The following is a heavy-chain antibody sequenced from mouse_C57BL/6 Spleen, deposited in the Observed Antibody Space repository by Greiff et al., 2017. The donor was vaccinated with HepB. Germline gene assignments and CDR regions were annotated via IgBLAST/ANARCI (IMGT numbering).Heavy chain of an antibody. CDR2: INPSSGYT. Sequence: LVESGAELARPGASVKMSCKASGYTFTSYTMHWVKQRPGQGLEWIGYINPSSGYTKYNQKFKDKATLTADKSSSTAYMQLSSLTSEDSAVYDCARSHYDYDAVFAYWGQGTLVTVSA. CDR3: ARSHYDYDAVFAY. V-gene: IGHV1-4*01. J-gene: IGHJ3*01. CDR1: GYTFTSYT. D-gene: IGHD2-4*01.